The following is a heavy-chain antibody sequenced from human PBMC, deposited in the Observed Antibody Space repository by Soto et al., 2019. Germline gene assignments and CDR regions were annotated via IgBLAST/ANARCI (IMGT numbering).Heavy chain of an antibody. CDR2: IYNSGST. CDR1: GGSIS. CDR3: ARVAGESLFDY. Sequence: SETLSLTCTVSGGSISWIRQPPGKGLEWIGYIYNSGSTNYNPSLKSRVTISVDTSKNQFSLKLSSVTAADTAVYYCARVAGESLFDYWGPGTLVTVSS. V-gene: IGHV4-59*01. D-gene: IGHD3-16*01. J-gene: IGHJ4*02.